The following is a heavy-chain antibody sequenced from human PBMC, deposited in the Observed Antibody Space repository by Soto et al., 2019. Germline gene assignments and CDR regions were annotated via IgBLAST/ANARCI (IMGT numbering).Heavy chain of an antibody. D-gene: IGHD7-27*01. CDR2: ITGSGGGT. CDR1: GFTFSSYA. V-gene: IGHV3-23*01. Sequence: EVQLLESGGGLVQPGGSLRLSCAASGFTFSSYAMSWVRQAPGKGLEWVSAITGSGGGTYYADSVKGRFTISRDNSKNTLYLQMNSLRAEDTAVYYCAKGLTGAPYYAMDVWGQGTTVTVSS. CDR3: AKGLTGAPYYAMDV. J-gene: IGHJ6*02.